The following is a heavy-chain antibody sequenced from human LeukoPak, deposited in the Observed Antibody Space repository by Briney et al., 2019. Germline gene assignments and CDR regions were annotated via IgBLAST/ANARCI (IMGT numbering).Heavy chain of an antibody. V-gene: IGHV3-23*01. CDR2: IRSNGATT. Sequence: GGSLRLSCAASGFSFSSFAMTWVRQAPGKGLEWVSTIRSNGATTYNADSVKGRFTISRDNSKNTVYLQMNSLRVEDTAIYYCARGQEFDDGVFDSWGQGTLVTVSS. CDR3: ARGQEFDDGVFDS. J-gene: IGHJ4*02. CDR1: GFSFSSFA. D-gene: IGHD4-17*01.